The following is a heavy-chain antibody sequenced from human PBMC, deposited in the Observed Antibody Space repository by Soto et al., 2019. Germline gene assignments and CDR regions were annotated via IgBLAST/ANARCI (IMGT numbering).Heavy chain of an antibody. CDR3: AREGEAAAGIGWFDP. V-gene: IGHV4-4*02. J-gene: IGHJ5*02. CDR1: GGSISSSNW. CDR2: IYHSGST. Sequence: PSETLSLTCAVSGGSISSSNWWSWVRQPPGKGLEWIGEIYHSGSTNYNPSLKSRVTISVDKSKNQFSLKLSSVTAADTAVYYCAREGEAAAGIGWFDPWGQGTLVTVS. D-gene: IGHD6-13*01.